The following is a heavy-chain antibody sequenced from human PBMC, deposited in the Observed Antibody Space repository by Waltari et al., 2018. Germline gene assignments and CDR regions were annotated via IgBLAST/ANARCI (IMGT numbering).Heavy chain of an antibody. J-gene: IGHJ4*02. V-gene: IGHV3-23*01. CDR2: ISGNGGSK. CDR3: AKGRYSSPRGIDY. D-gene: IGHD6-13*01. Sequence: EVQLLESGGGLGQPGGSLRLSCEASGFSFGSYAMTWVRQAPGKGLEWLSSISGNGGSKYYADSVRGRFTISRDNSKNTLNLQMNTLRAEDTAVYYCAKGRYSSPRGIDYWGQGTLVTVSS. CDR1: GFSFGSYA.